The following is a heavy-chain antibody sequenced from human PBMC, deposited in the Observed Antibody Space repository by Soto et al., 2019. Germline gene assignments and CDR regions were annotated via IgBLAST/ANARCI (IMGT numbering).Heavy chain of an antibody. J-gene: IGHJ6*02. CDR2: IIPIFGTA. CDR1: GGTFSSYA. V-gene: IGHV1-69*06. CDR3: AQGHSNYVEHDYYYYGMDV. D-gene: IGHD4-4*01. Sequence: VASVKVSCKASGGTFSSYAISWVRQAPGQGLEWMGGIIPIFGTANYAQKFQGRVTITADKSTSTDYMELSSLRSEDTAVYDCAQGHSNYVEHDYYYYGMDVWGQGTRSPSP.